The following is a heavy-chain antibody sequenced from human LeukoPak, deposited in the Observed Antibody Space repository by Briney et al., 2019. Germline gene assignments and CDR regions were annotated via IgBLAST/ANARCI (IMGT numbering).Heavy chain of an antibody. J-gene: IGHJ5*02. V-gene: IGHV4-4*07. D-gene: IGHD3-22*01. CDR2: IYTSGST. CDR1: GGSISSYY. Sequence: KTSETLSLTCTVSGGSISSYYWSWIRQPAGKGLEWIGRIYTSGSTNYNPSLESRVTMSVDTSKNQFSLKLSSVTAADTAVYYCARDLSYYDSSGYYYVDWFDPWGQGTLVTVSS. CDR3: ARDLSYYDSSGYYYVDWFDP.